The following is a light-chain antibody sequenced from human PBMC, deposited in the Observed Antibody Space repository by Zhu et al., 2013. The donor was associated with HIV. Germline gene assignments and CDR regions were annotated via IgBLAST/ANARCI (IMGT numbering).Light chain of an antibody. J-gene: IGKJ1*01. CDR1: QSINRW. CDR2: DAS. V-gene: IGKV1-5*01. Sequence: DIQLTQSPSTLSASVGDRVTITCRASQSINRWLAWYQQKPGKAPKFLIYDASTLDSGVPSRFSGSGSGTEFTLTINSLQPDDFATYYCQQYNSYSPMWTFGQGTKVDIK. CDR3: QQYNSYSPMWT.